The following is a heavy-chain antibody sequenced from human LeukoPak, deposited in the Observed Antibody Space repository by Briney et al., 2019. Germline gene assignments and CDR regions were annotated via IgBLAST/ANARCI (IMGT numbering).Heavy chain of an antibody. CDR3: AREDYCGGGSCYPGYFQH. D-gene: IGHD2-15*01. CDR2: IYYSGIT. CDR1: GGSISSYY. Sequence: PSETLSLTCTVSGGSISSYYWSWIRQPPGKGLEWIGYIYYSGITDYNPSLRSRVTISVDTSKNQFSLKLSSVTAADTAVYYCAREDYCGGGSCYPGYFQHWGQGTLVTVSS. J-gene: IGHJ1*01. V-gene: IGHV4-59*01.